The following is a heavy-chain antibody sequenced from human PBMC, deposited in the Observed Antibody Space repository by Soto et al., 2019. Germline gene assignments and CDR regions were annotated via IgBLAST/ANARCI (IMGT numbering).Heavy chain of an antibody. CDR2: IYHSGST. D-gene: IGHD4-17*01. CDR1: GGSISSSNW. CDR3: ARQARYGDYYFDY. Sequence: PSETLSLTCAVSGGSISSSNWWSWVRPPPGKGLEWIGEIYHSGSTNYNPSLKSRVTISVDTSKNQFSLKLSSVTAADTAVYYCARQARYGDYYFDYWGQGTLVTVSS. V-gene: IGHV4-4*02. J-gene: IGHJ4*02.